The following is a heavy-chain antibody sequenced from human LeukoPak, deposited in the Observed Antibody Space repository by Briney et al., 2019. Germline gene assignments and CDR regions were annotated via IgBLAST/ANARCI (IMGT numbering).Heavy chain of an antibody. Sequence: GGSLRLSCAASGFTFSSYWMHWVRQAPGKGLVWVSRVNPQGTGTSYTDSVRGRFTISRDNAKDALHLQMDNLRAEDTAVYYCARARWSSTGWFLGYWGQGTLVTVSS. CDR2: VNPQGTGT. V-gene: IGHV3-74*01. D-gene: IGHD6-19*01. CDR3: ARARWSSTGWFLGY. CDR1: GFTFSSYW. J-gene: IGHJ4*02.